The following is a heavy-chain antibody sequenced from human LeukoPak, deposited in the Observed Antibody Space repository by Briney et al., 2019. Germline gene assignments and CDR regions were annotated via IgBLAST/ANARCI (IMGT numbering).Heavy chain of an antibody. V-gene: IGHV3-11*01. J-gene: IGHJ4*02. CDR2: ISSSGSTT. CDR1: GFTLSDYY. D-gene: IGHD6-6*01. CDR3: AREGSARTFFDY. Sequence: GGSLRLSCAASGFTLSDYYMSWIRQAPGKGLEWVSYISSSGSTTYYADSVEGRFTLSRDNAKNSLYLQMNSLRAEDTAVYYCAREGSARTFFDYWGQGTLVTVSS.